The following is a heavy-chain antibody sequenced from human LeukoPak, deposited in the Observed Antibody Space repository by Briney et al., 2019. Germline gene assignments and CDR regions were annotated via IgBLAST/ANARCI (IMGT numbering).Heavy chain of an antibody. CDR2: INPNSGGT. J-gene: IGHJ4*02. Sequence: ASVKVSCKASGYTFTGYYMHWVRQAPGQGLEWMGWINPNSGGTNYAQKFQGRVTMTRDTSISTAYMELSRLRSDDTAVYYCARDLRSGIAAAGTGFEEYWGQGTLVTVSS. D-gene: IGHD6-13*01. CDR3: ARDLRSGIAAAGTGFEEY. CDR1: GYTFTGYY. V-gene: IGHV1-2*02.